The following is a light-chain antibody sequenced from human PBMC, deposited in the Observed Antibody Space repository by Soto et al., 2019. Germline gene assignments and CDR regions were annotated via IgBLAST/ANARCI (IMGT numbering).Light chain of an antibody. CDR2: GAS. J-gene: IGKJ4*01. CDR3: QQNNNCTLT. V-gene: IGKV1-12*01. Sequence: GDRVTIPSRASQNITSWLAWYQQKPGKAPKLLIYGASSVQRGVPLRFSGRGSGTDCTLTIISLQAEDFTTYYCQQNNNCTLTFAEGTRVDIK. CDR1: QNITSW.